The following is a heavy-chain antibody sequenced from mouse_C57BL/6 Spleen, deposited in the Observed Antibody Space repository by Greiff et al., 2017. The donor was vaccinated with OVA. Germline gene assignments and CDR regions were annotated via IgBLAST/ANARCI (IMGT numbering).Heavy chain of an antibody. CDR3: ANEGQFPFDY. Sequence: EVQLQQSGAELVKPGASVKLSCTASGFNIKDYSMHWVKQRTEQGLEWIGRIDPEDGETKYAPKFQGKATITADTPSNTTYLQLSSLTSEDTAVYYGANEGQFPFDYWGQGTTLTVSS. J-gene: IGHJ2*01. V-gene: IGHV14-2*01. CDR1: GFNIKDYS. CDR2: IDPEDGET.